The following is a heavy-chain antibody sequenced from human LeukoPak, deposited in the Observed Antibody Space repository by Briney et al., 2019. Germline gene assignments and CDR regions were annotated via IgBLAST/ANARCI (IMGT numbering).Heavy chain of an antibody. CDR3: ARVFSGYSHGYGADYYYGMDV. Sequence: KSSETLSLTCTVSGGSISSYYWSWLRQPPGRGLEWIGYIYYSGSTNYNPSPKSRVTISVDTSKNQFSLRLSSVTAADTAVYYCARVFSGYSHGYGADYYYGMDVWGQGTTVTVSS. CDR2: IYYSGST. J-gene: IGHJ6*02. CDR1: GGSISSYY. V-gene: IGHV4-59*12. D-gene: IGHD5-18*01.